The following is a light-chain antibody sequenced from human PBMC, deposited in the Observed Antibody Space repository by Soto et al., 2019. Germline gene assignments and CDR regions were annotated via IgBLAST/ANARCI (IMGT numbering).Light chain of an antibody. Sequence: QSVLTQPASVSGSPGQSITISCTGTSSDVGSYNLVSWYQQHPGKAPKLMIYEGSKRPSGVSNRFSGSKSGNTASLTISGLQAEDEADYYCCSYAGCSTFDVVFGGGTKLTVL. CDR2: EGS. J-gene: IGLJ2*01. V-gene: IGLV2-23*03. CDR1: SSDVGSYNL. CDR3: CSYAGCSTFDVV.